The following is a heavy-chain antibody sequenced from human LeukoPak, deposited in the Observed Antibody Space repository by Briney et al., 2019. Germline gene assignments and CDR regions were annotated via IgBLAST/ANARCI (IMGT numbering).Heavy chain of an antibody. CDR1: GDSISSYN. CDR2: IHNSGTT. D-gene: IGHD5-24*01. Sequence: SETLSLTCTVSGDSISSYNWNWIWHPPPKGLDRIWYIHNSGTTKYNPSSKSRVTTSLDTSKNQFSLKLSSVPAADTAVYSCARQSGGGYNSGVFDIWGQGTMVTVSS. CDR3: ARQSGGGYNSGVFDI. J-gene: IGHJ3*02. V-gene: IGHV4-59*08.